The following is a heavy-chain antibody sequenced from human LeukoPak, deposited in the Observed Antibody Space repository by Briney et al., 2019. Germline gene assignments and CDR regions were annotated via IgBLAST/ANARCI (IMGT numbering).Heavy chain of an antibody. CDR3: GRAGFGTAYNRFYYYMDV. CDR2: IFHSGIA. V-gene: IGHV4-38-2*01. CDR1: NYPITSDYY. J-gene: IGHJ6*03. Sequence: SETLSLTCEVSNYPITSDYYWVWIRQPPGQGLEWIGQIFHSGIAHHNPSLKSRVTMSVDTSRSQFSVTLNSVTAADTAVYYCGRAGFGTAYNRFYYYMDVWGKGTTVTVSS. D-gene: IGHD3-16*01.